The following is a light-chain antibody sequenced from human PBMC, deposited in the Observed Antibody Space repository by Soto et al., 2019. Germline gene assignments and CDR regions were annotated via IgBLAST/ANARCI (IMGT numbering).Light chain of an antibody. CDR1: QSVAYW. CDR3: QQYNSYSPST. CDR2: DGS. Sequence: DIQMTQSPSTLSTSLGARVTITCRASQSVAYWLAWYQQKPGKAPSLLIYDGSTSATGVPPRFSGGGFGTEFTLTISSLQPDDFATYYCQQYNSYSPSTFGPGTKVDIK. V-gene: IGKV1-5*01. J-gene: IGKJ3*01.